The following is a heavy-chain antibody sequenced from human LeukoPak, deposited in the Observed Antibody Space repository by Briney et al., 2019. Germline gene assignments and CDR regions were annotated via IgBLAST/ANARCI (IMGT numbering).Heavy chain of an antibody. D-gene: IGHD3-10*01. J-gene: IGHJ4*02. CDR3: ARWDKMISMVRGDQY. CDR2: ISYDGSNK. V-gene: IGHV3-30-3*01. Sequence: PGGSLRLSCAASGFTFSTYAMHWVRQAPGKGLEWVAVISYDGSNKYYADSVKGRFTVSRDNSKNTLNLQMNSLRPEDTAVYYCARWDKMISMVRGDQYWGQGTLVTVSS. CDR1: GFTFSTYA.